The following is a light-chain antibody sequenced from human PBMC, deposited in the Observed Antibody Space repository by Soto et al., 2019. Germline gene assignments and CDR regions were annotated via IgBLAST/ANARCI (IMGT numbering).Light chain of an antibody. CDR3: SSYTSSSTYD. V-gene: IGLV2-14*01. CDR1: SSDVGGYNY. CDR2: EVS. Sequence: QSALTQPASVPGSPGQSITISCTGTSSDVGGYNYVSWYQQHPGKAPKLMIYEVSNRPSGVSNRFSGSKSGNTASLTISGLQAEDEADYYCSSYTSSSTYDFGTGTKLTVL. J-gene: IGLJ1*01.